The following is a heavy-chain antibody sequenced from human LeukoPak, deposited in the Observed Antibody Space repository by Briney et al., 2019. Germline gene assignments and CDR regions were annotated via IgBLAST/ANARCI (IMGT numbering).Heavy chain of an antibody. CDR1: GFTFSSYS. Sequence: GGSLRLSCAASGFTFSSYSMNWVRQAPGKGLEWVSSISSSNSYIYYADSVKGRFTISRDNAKNSLYLQMNSLRAEDTAVYYCARGSMSLGFDPWGQGTLVTVSS. CDR2: ISSSNSYI. CDR3: ARGSMSLGFDP. V-gene: IGHV3-21*01. J-gene: IGHJ5*02. D-gene: IGHD2-2*01.